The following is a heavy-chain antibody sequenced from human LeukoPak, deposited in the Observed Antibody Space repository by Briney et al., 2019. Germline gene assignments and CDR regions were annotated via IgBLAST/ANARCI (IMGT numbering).Heavy chain of an antibody. CDR3: ATNYDILTGYNWFDP. D-gene: IGHD3-9*01. CDR1: GGSFSGYY. V-gene: IGHV4-34*01. J-gene: IGHJ5*02. CDR2: INHSGST. Sequence: SETLSLTCAAYGGSFSGYYWSWIRQPPGKGLEWIGEINHSGSTNYNPSLKSRVTISVDTSKNQFSLKLSSVTAADTAVYYCATNYDILTGYNWFDPWGQGTLVTVSS.